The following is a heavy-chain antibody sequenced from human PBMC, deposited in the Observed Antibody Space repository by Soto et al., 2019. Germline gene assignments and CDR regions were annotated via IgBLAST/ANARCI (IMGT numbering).Heavy chain of an antibody. D-gene: IGHD4-17*01. V-gene: IGHV1-3*01. CDR1: GYTFTSYA. Sequence: GASVKVSCKASGYTFTSYAMHWVRQAPGQRLEWMGWINAGNGNTKYSQKLQGRVTMTTDTSTSTAYMELRSLRSDDTAVYYCARDFPTVTNKWGQGTLVTVSS. CDR2: INAGNGNT. J-gene: IGHJ4*02. CDR3: ARDFPTVTNK.